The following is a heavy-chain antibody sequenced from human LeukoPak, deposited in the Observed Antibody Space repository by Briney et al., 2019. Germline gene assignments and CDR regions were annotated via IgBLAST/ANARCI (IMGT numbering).Heavy chain of an antibody. J-gene: IGHJ4*02. CDR1: GGSISSYY. V-gene: IGHV4-59*08. CDR2: IYYSGTT. D-gene: IGHD3-3*01. CDR3: ARYWSGFDY. Sequence: PSETLSLTCTVSGGSISSYYWSWIRQPPGKGLEWIGYIYYSGTTNYNPSLNSRVTISLDTFKKQFSLNLRSVTAADTAVYFCARYWSGFDYWGQGTLVTVSS.